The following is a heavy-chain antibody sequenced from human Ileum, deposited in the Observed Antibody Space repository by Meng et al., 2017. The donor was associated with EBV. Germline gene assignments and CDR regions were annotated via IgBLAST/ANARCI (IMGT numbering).Heavy chain of an antibody. CDR2: IYYSGST. Sequence: QVQLQGAGPGLVEPSETLPLPCTVSGGSISSYYWSWIRQPPGKGLEWIGYIYYSGSTNYNPSLKSRVTISVDTSKNQFSLNLSSVTAADTAVYYCARGGWSLDCWGQGTLVTVSS. CDR3: ARGGWSLDC. J-gene: IGHJ4*02. D-gene: IGHD2-15*01. V-gene: IGHV4-59*08. CDR1: GGSISSYY.